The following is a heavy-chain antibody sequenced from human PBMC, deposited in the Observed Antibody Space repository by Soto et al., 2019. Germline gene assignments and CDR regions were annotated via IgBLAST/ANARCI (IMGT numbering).Heavy chain of an antibody. J-gene: IGHJ6*02. D-gene: IGHD6-19*01. CDR1: GDSVSSNSAA. V-gene: IGHV6-1*01. CDR3: AREAYSSHWFNGMDV. CDR2: TYYRSKWNN. Sequence: SQTLSLTCAISGDSVSSNSAAWNWIRQSPSRGLEWLGRTYYRSKWNNDYAVSVKSRITINPDTSKNQFSLQMKSVTPEDTAVYYCAREAYSSHWFNGMDVWGQSTTVTVSS.